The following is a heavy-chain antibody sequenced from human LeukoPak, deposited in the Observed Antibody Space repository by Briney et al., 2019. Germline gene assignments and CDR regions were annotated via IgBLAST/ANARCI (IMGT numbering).Heavy chain of an antibody. CDR3: ARVRGAWYLDS. CDR1: GFTFSSYA. CDR2: ILGGGDTA. V-gene: IGHV3-23*01. Sequence: QAGGSLRLSCAASGFTFSSYAMSWVRQAPGKGLEWVSAILGGGDTAYYADSVRGRLTISRDNSLNTLFLQMNSLRTEDTAVYYCARVRGAWYLDSWGQGTQVTVSS. D-gene: IGHD4-17*01. J-gene: IGHJ4*02.